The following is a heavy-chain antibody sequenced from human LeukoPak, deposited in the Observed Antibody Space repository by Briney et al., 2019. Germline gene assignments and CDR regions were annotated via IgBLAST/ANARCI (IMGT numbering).Heavy chain of an antibody. CDR3: AKVSGGGLYYDGMDV. V-gene: IGHV3-23*01. D-gene: IGHD1-14*01. J-gene: IGHJ6*02. CDR1: GFTFNNYA. Sequence: GGSLRLSCAASGFTFNNYAMNWVRQVPGKGLEWVSVISGSGGTTYYADSVKGRFTISRDSSKNTLYLQMNSLRAEDTAVYYCAKVSGGGLYYDGMDVWGQGTTVTVSS. CDR2: ISGSGGTT.